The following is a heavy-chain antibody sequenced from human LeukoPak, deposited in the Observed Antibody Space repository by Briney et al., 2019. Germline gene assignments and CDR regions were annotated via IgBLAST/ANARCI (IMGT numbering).Heavy chain of an antibody. Sequence: GGSLRLSCAASGFTFSSYSMNWVRQAPGKGLEWVSSISSSISYIYYADSVKGRFTISRDNAKNSLYLQMNSLRAEDTAVYYCARGFRLYCSSTSCYFPNLFDYWGQGTLVTVSS. V-gene: IGHV3-21*01. CDR2: ISSSISYI. D-gene: IGHD2-2*01. J-gene: IGHJ4*02. CDR1: GFTFSSYS. CDR3: ARGFRLYCSSTSCYFPNLFDY.